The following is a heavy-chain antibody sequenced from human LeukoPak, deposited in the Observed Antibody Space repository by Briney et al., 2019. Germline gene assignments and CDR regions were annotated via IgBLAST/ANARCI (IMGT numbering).Heavy chain of an antibody. CDR3: AKDGWYQLLYVYYYYGMDV. CDR1: GFTFSSYG. D-gene: IGHD2-2*02. CDR2: ISYDGSNK. J-gene: IGHJ6*02. Sequence: GRSLRLSCAASGFTFSSYGMHWVRQAPGKGLEWVAVISYDGSNKYYADSVKGRFTISRDNSKNTLYLQMNSLRAEDTAVYYCAKDGWYQLLYVYYYYGMDVWGQGTTVTVSS. V-gene: IGHV3-30*18.